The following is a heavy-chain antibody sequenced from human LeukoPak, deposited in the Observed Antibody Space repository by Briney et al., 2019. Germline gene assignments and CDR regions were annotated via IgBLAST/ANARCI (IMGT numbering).Heavy chain of an antibody. V-gene: IGHV3-21*01. D-gene: IGHD4-23*01. Sequence: GGPLRLSCAASGFTFSSYTMNWVRQAPGKGLEWVSSISSGSDYIYYADSVRGRFTISRDNAKNSLYLQMNSLRAEDTAVYYCARDVSYGGTVLWGQGTLVTVSS. CDR3: ARDVSYGGTVL. CDR1: GFTFSSYT. J-gene: IGHJ4*02. CDR2: ISSGSDYI.